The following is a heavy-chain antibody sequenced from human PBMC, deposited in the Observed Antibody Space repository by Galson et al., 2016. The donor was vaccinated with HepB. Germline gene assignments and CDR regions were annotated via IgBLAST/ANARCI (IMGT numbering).Heavy chain of an antibody. CDR2: IFYSGNS. CDR1: GDSINSGDFY. V-gene: IGHV4-31*03. J-gene: IGHJ4*02. CDR3: ARTLPDKYDSSGYYSATYSDY. Sequence: TLSLTCTLSGDSINSGDFYWTWTRQRPGKGLEWIGYIFYSGNSYYNPSLGSRVSMSVDPSQNQFPLNLTSVTAADTAVYYCARTLPDKYDSSGYYSATYSDYWGQGTLVTVSS. D-gene: IGHD3-22*01.